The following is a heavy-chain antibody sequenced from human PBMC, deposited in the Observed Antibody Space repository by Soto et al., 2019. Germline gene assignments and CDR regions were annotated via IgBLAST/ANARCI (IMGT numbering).Heavy chain of an antibody. J-gene: IGHJ6*02. V-gene: IGHV6-1*01. CDR3: ARSEEDSDYYYYGMDV. Sequence: SQTLSLTCAISGDSVSSYSVAWNWVRQSPSRGLEWLGRTYYRSRWYSDYAVSVRSRIDINADTSKNQVSLQLNSVTPEDTAVYYCARSEEDSDYYYYGMDVWGQGTTVPSP. D-gene: IGHD2-15*01. CDR2: TYYRSRWYS. CDR1: GDSVSSYSVA.